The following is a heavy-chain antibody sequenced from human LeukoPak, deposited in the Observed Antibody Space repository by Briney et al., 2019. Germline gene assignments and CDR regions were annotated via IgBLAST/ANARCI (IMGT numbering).Heavy chain of an antibody. J-gene: IGHJ5*02. V-gene: IGHV4-59*01. CDR1: GGSISSYY. D-gene: IGHD3-22*01. CDR3: ARVTTYYYDSSGPNRFDP. CDR2: IYYSGST. Sequence: SETLSLTCTVSGGSISSYYWSWIRQPPGKGLEWIGYIYYSGSTNYNPSLKSRVTISVDTSKNQSSLKLSSVTAADTAVYYCARVTTYYYDSSGPNRFDPWGQGTLVTVSS.